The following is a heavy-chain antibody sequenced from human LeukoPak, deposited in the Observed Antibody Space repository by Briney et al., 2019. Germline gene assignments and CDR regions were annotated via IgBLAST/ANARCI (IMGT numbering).Heavy chain of an antibody. V-gene: IGHV1-2*02. D-gene: IGHD1-26*01. CDR3: ARDPAVVGEYLDY. CDR1: GKNFTGYY. J-gene: IGHJ4*02. CDR2: INPKSGGT. Sequence: GASVKVSCKASGKNFTGYYMHWVRQAPGQGLEWMGWINPKSGGTNYAQKFQGRVTMTRDTSISTAYMELSRLRSDDTAVYYCARDPAVVGEYLDYWGQGTLVTVSS.